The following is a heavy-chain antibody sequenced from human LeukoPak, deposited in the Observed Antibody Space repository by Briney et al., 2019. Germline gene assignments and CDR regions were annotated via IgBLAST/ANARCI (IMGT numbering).Heavy chain of an antibody. CDR1: GFTLSSYE. J-gene: IGHJ4*02. CDR2: ISTSGSTI. CDR3: ARHIRSRGWYSDY. V-gene: IGHV3-48*03. D-gene: IGHD6-19*01. Sequence: GGSLRLSCAASGFTLSSYEMNWVRQAPGKGLEWVSYISTSGSTIYYADSVKGRFTISRDNAKNSLYLQMNSLRADDTAVYYCARHIRSRGWYSDYWGQGTLVTVSS.